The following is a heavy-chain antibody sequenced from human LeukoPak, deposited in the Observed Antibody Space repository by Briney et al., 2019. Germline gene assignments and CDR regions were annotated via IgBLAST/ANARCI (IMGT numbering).Heavy chain of an antibody. V-gene: IGHV4-39*07. D-gene: IGHD3-9*01. Sequence: SETLSLTCTVSGGSISSSSYYWGWIRQPPGKGLEWIGSIYYSGSTYYNSSLESRVTISVDTSKNQFSLRMSSVTAADTAVYYCARAVLPYYHFDYWGQGTLVTVSS. CDR2: IYYSGST. CDR1: GGSISSSSYY. J-gene: IGHJ4*02. CDR3: ARAVLPYYHFDY.